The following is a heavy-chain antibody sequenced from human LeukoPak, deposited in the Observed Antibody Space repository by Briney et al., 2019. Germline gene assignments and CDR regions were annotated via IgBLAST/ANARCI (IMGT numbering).Heavy chain of an antibody. Sequence: GSSVKVSCKASGGTFTSYAMSWVGQAPGQGLEWMGRIIPIFGTANYAQKFQGRVTITTDESTSTAYMELSSLRSEDTAVYYCARDEAYCGGDCHFDYWGQGTLVTVSS. CDR2: IIPIFGTA. J-gene: IGHJ4*02. CDR1: GGTFTSYA. CDR3: ARDEAYCGGDCHFDY. D-gene: IGHD2-21*02. V-gene: IGHV1-69*05.